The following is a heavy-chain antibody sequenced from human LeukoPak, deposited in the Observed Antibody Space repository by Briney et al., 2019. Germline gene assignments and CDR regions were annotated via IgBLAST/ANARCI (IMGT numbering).Heavy chain of an antibody. CDR1: GGSFSGYY. CDR3: ARRGSGWPFDY. Sequence: SETLSLTCAVYGGSFSGYYWSWIRQPPGKGLEWIGYISYSGSTNYNPSLKSRVTISVDTSKNQFSLKLSSVTAADTAVYYCARRGSGWPFDYWGQGTLVTVSS. CDR2: ISYSGST. V-gene: IGHV4-59*08. D-gene: IGHD6-19*01. J-gene: IGHJ4*02.